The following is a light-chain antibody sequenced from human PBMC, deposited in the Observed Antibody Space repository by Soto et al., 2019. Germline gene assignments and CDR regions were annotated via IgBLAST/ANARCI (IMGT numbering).Light chain of an antibody. Sequence: VLTQSPGTLSLSPGERATLSCRASQSVSSSLAWYQKKPGQAPRLLIYGASSRATGIPDWFSGSGSGTDFTLTISRLEPEDFAVYYCQQFSSSPLMYTFGQGTKLEIK. CDR3: QQFSSSPLMYT. CDR1: QSVSSS. J-gene: IGKJ2*01. V-gene: IGKV3-20*01. CDR2: GAS.